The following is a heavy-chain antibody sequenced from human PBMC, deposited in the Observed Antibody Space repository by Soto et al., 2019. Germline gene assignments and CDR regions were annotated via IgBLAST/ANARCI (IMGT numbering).Heavy chain of an antibody. J-gene: IGHJ5*02. Sequence: LSLTCTVSGDSVNSYFWSWIRQPPGQGLEMIGFIYNGGDTIYNPSFRSRVGISLDTSKNQFFLKLSSVTAADTAVYYCARGGASSKWLDPWGQGTLVTVSS. CDR1: GDSVNSYF. V-gene: IGHV4-59*02. CDR3: ARGGASSKWLDP. D-gene: IGHD3-10*01. CDR2: IYNGGDT.